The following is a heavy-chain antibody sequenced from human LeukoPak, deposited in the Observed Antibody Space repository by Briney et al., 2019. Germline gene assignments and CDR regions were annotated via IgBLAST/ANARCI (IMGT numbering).Heavy chain of an antibody. J-gene: IGHJ4*02. CDR1: GFTFSSYG. V-gene: IGHV3-30*18. CDR2: ISYDGSNK. D-gene: IGHD5-18*01. Sequence: GGSLRLSCAASGFTFSSYGMHWVRQAPGKGLEWVAVISYDGSNKYYADSVKGRFTISRDNSKNTLYLQMNSLRAEDTAVYYCAKEGGGYSYGPHPDYWGQGTLVTVFS. CDR3: AKEGGGYSYGPHPDY.